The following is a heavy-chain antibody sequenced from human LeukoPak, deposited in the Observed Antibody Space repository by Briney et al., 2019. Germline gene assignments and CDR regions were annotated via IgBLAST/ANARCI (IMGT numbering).Heavy chain of an antibody. Sequence: GGSLRLSCAASGFTFSDFYMNWIRQAPGKGLEWVSYISSSGSTIHYADSVKGRFTISRDNAKNSLYLQMNSLRAEDTAVYYCARDPHIGPTAGTGYFYYNYMDVWDKGPTVTVSS. CDR3: ARDPHIGPTAGTGYFYYNYMDV. J-gene: IGHJ6*03. CDR1: GFTFSDFY. V-gene: IGHV3-11*01. CDR2: ISSSGSTI. D-gene: IGHD1-1*01.